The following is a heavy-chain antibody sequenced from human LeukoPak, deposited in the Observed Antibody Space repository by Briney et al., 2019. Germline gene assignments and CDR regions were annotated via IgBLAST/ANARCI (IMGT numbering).Heavy chain of an antibody. CDR2: ITKGGGSL. Sequence: GGSLRLSCAASGFTFSSYAMNWVRQAPGKGLEWVSAITKGGGSLYYADSVKGRFTISRDNSKNTLYLQMNSLRAEDTAIYYCAKDLTAWYKDYWGQGTLVTVSS. D-gene: IGHD1-1*01. CDR1: GFTFSSYA. CDR3: AKDLTAWYKDY. J-gene: IGHJ4*02. V-gene: IGHV3-23*01.